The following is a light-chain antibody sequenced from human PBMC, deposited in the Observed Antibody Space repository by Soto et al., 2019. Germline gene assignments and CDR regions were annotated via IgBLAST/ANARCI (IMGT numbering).Light chain of an antibody. V-gene: IGKV1-5*01. Sequence: DIQMTQSPSTLSASVGDRVTITCRASESIGTWLAWYQQKPGKAPNLLIYDASSLQSGVPSRFSGRGSGTEFTLTISSLQPDDFATYYCQQFQSFSRTFGQGTRWIS. CDR3: QQFQSFSRT. CDR2: DAS. CDR1: ESIGTW. J-gene: IGKJ1*01.